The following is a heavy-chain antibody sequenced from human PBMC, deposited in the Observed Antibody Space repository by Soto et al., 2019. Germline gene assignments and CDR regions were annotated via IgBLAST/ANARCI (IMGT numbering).Heavy chain of an antibody. J-gene: IGHJ4*02. D-gene: IGHD5-12*01. CDR1: GFTFSSYG. V-gene: IGHV3-30*03. CDR2: ISYDGSNK. Sequence: GSLRLSCAASGFTFSSYGMHWVRQAPGKGLEWVAVISYDGSNKYYADSVKGRFTISRDNSKDTLYLQMNSLRAEDTAVYYCATGRGDGYNDWGQGTLVTVSS. CDR3: ATGRGDGYND.